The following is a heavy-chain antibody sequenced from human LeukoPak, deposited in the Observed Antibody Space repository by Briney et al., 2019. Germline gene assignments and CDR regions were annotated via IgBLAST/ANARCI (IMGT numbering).Heavy chain of an antibody. CDR3: AKAGGDVGYCSSTSCPVGNWFDP. J-gene: IGHJ5*02. CDR2: ISYDGSNK. D-gene: IGHD2-2*01. V-gene: IGHV3-30*18. CDR1: GYTFSSYG. Sequence: GGSLRLSCAASGYTFSSYGMHWVRQAPGKGLEWVAVISYDGSNKYYADSVKGRFTISRDNSKNTLYLQMNSLRAEDTAVYYCAKAGGDVGYCSSTSCPVGNWFDPRGQGTLVTVSS.